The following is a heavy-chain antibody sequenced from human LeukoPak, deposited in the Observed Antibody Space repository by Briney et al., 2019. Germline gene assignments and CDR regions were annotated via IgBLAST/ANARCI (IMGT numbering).Heavy chain of an antibody. CDR3: ARTSGWYLGSDFGLRY. CDR1: GYTFTSYG. V-gene: IGHV1-18*01. J-gene: IGHJ4*02. Sequence: ASVKVSCKASGYTFTSYGISWVRQAPGQGLEWMGWISAYNGNTNYARKLQGRVTMTTDTSTSTAYMELRSLRSDDTAVYYCARTSGWYLGSDFGLRYWGQGTLVTVSS. CDR2: ISAYNGNT. D-gene: IGHD6-19*01.